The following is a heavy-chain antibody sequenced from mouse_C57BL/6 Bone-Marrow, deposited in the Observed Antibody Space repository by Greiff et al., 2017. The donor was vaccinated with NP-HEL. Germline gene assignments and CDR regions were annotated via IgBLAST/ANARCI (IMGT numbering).Heavy chain of an antibody. Sequence: QVQLQQSGAELVRPGASVTLSCKASGYTFTDYEMHWVKQTPVHGLEWIGAIDPATGGTAYNQKFKGKAILTAAKSSSTAYMELRSLTSEDSAVDDCTRSDYYGSRRCAYWGQGTLVTVSA. CDR3: TRSDYYGSRRCAY. CDR1: GYTFTDYE. CDR2: IDPATGGT. J-gene: IGHJ3*01. V-gene: IGHV1-15*01. D-gene: IGHD1-1*01.